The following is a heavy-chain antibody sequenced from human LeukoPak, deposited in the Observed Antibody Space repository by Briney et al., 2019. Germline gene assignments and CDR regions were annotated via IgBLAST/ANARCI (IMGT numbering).Heavy chain of an antibody. J-gene: IGHJ5*02. CDR1: GFTFSDAW. CDR2: IKSKTDGGTT. V-gene: IGHV3-15*01. CDR3: ARDQGAWFDP. D-gene: IGHD4/OR15-4a*01. Sequence: GGSLRLSCAASGFTFSDAWMSWVRQAPGKGLEWVGRIKSKTDGGTTDYAAPVKGRFTISRDDSKNTLYLQMNSLRAEDTTVYYCARDQGAWFDPWGQGTLVTVSS.